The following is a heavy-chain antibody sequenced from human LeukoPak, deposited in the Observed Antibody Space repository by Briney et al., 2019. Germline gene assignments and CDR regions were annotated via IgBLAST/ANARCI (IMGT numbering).Heavy chain of an antibody. V-gene: IGHV4-34*01. CDR2: INHSGST. D-gene: IGHD6-19*01. CDR1: GGSFSGYY. CDR3: AGKYSSGWYNWFDP. Sequence: SETLSLTCAVYGGSFSGYYWSWIRQPPGKGLEWIGEINHSGSTNYNPSLKSRVTISVDTSKNQFSLKLSSVTAADTAVYYCAGKYSSGWYNWFDPWGQGTLVTVSS. J-gene: IGHJ5*02.